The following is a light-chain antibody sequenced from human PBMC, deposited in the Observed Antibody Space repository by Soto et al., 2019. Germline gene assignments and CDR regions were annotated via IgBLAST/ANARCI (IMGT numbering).Light chain of an antibody. CDR2: QAS. CDR1: VSVNRW. CDR3: QQYNANSQA. Sequence: DIRMTQSPSTLSASIGDRVTITCRASVSVNRWLAWYQQKPGKTPKLLIYQASTLESGVPSRFSGGGSGTEFTLTISSLQPDDVATYYGQQYNANSQAFGQGTKVEIK. V-gene: IGKV1-5*03. J-gene: IGKJ1*01.